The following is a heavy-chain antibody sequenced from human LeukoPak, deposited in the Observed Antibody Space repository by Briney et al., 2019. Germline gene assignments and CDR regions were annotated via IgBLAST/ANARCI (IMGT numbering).Heavy chain of an antibody. CDR1: GYTFTSYY. Sequence: GASVKVSCKASGYTFTSYYMHWVRQAPGQGLEWMGIINPSGSTSYAQKFQGRVTMTRDTSTSTVYMELSSLRSEDTAVYYCARTLPAAIINWFDPWGQGTLVTVSS. J-gene: IGHJ5*02. V-gene: IGHV1-46*01. CDR3: ARTLPAAIINWFDP. CDR2: INPSGST. D-gene: IGHD2-2*01.